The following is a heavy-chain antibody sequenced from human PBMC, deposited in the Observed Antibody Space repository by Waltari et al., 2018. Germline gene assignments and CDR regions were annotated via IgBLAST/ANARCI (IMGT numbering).Heavy chain of an antibody. Sequence: QVQLVQSGAEVKKPGSPVKVSCKAAGGAFGSYAITWVRQAPGHGLEWVGGMIPIYGTPNFAQKFQGRVTFTADESTTTAYMELTSLKSEDTAIYYCARRNLGYAFDIWGQGTLVTVSS. D-gene: IGHD1-26*01. V-gene: IGHV1-69*12. CDR1: GGAFGSYA. J-gene: IGHJ3*02. CDR2: MIPIYGTP. CDR3: ARRNLGYAFDI.